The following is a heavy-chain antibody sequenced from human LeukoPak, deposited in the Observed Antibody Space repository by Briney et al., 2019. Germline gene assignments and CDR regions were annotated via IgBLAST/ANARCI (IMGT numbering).Heavy chain of an antibody. CDR3: ARSVVGYYGMDV. CDR1: GGSVSSGSYY. D-gene: IGHD2-15*01. Sequence: SETLSLTCTVSGGSVSSGSYYWSWIRQPPGKGLEWIGYIYYSGSTNYNPSLKSRVTISVDTSKNQFSLKLSSVAAADTAVYYCARSVVGYYGMDVWGQGTTVTVSS. J-gene: IGHJ6*02. V-gene: IGHV4-61*01. CDR2: IYYSGST.